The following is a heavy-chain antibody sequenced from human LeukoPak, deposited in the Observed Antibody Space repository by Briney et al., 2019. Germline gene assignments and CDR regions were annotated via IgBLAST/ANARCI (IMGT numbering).Heavy chain of an antibody. J-gene: IGHJ4*02. D-gene: IGHD3-10*01. Sequence: GGSLRLSCAASGFTFSNYWMHWIRQVPGKGLVWVSHIKYDGSATNYADSVKGRFTISRDNAKNTLYLQMNSLRAEDTAVYYCARDPNYYGSGSYLNYWGQGTLVTVSS. CDR1: GFTFSNYW. CDR2: IKYDGSAT. CDR3: ARDPNYYGSGSYLNY. V-gene: IGHV3-74*01.